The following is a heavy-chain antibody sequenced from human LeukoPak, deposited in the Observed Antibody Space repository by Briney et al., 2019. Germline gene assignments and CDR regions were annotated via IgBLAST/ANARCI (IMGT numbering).Heavy chain of an antibody. D-gene: IGHD3-9*01. CDR2: IIPIFGTA. CDR3: ARADQPFDWLFLPFDY. J-gene: IGHJ4*02. Sequence: SVKVSCKASGGTFSSYAISWVRQAPGQGLEWMGGIIPIFGTANYAQKFQGRVTITTDESTSTAYMELSSLRSEDTVVYYCARADQPFDWLFLPFDYWGQGTLVTVSS. CDR1: GGTFSSYA. V-gene: IGHV1-69*05.